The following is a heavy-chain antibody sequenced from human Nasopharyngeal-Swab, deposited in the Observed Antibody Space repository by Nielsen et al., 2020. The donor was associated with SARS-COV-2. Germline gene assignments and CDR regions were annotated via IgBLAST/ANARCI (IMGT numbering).Heavy chain of an antibody. V-gene: IGHV3-21*01. CDR2: ISSSSSYI. CDR3: ARATGYSSSQGDY. Sequence: GESLKISCAASGFTFSSYSMNWVRQAPGKGLEWVSSISSSSSYIYYADSVKGRFTISRDNAKNSLYLQMNSLRAEDTAVYYCARATGYSSSQGDYWGQGTLVIVSS. J-gene: IGHJ4*02. CDR1: GFTFSSYS. D-gene: IGHD6-13*01.